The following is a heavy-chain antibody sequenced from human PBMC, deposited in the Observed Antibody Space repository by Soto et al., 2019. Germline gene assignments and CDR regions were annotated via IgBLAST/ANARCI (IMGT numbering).Heavy chain of an antibody. CDR3: ARGVDYDFWSGYYMAADNWFDP. Sequence: KPSETLSLTCTVAGGSISSSSYYWGWIRQPPGNGLEWIGSIYYIGITYYTPSLKSRVTISVDTSKNQFSLKLSSVTAADTAVYYCARGVDYDFWSGYYMAADNWFDPWGQGTLVTVSS. D-gene: IGHD3-3*01. V-gene: IGHV4-39*01. CDR1: GGSISSSSYY. CDR2: IYYIGIT. J-gene: IGHJ5*02.